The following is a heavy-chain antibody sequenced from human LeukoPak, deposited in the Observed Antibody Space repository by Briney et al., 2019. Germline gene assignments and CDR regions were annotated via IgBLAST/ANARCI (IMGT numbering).Heavy chain of an antibody. D-gene: IGHD5-24*01. V-gene: IGHV1-2*02. CDR1: GYTFTGYY. J-gene: IGHJ4*02. CDR3: ARGRGGYNLVDY. CDR2: INPNSGGP. Sequence: GASVKVSCKASGYTFTGYYMHWVRQAPGQGLELMGWINPNSGGPNYAQKFQGRVTMTRDTSISTAYMELSSLKSDDTAVYFCARGRGGYNLVDYWGRGTLVTVSS.